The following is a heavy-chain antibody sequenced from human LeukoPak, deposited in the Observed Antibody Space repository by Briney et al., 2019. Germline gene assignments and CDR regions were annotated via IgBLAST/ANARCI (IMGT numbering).Heavy chain of an antibody. D-gene: IGHD6-19*01. V-gene: IGHV1-46*01. CDR1: GYIFTSYN. CDR3: ARFAVHRRITVPGQFGLDY. CDR2: TNPSGGST. J-gene: IGHJ4*02. Sequence: ASVKVSCKASGYIFTSYNIYWVRQAPGQGLEWMGITNPSGGSTNYAQKFQGRVTMTRDTSTRTVYMELSSLRSEDTAVYYCARFAVHRRITVPGQFGLDYWGQGTLVSVSS.